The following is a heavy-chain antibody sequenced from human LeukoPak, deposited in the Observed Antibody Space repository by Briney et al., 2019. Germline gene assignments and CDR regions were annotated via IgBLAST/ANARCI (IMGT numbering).Heavy chain of an antibody. CDR1: GYTFTAFS. D-gene: IGHD1-26*01. J-gene: IGHJ5*01. CDR3: ARASGSYWWFDS. CDR2: VNPNSGDT. Sequence: ASVKVSCKASGYTFTAFSMHWVRQAPGQGLEWMGCVNPNSGDTNYAQKFQGSVTMTRDTSISTVYMELSRLRSDDTAVYYCARASGSYWWFDSWGQGTLVTVSS. V-gene: IGHV1-2*02.